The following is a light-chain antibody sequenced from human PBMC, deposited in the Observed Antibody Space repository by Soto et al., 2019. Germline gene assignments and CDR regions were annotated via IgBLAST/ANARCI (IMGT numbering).Light chain of an antibody. CDR2: GNS. CDR1: SSNIGAGYD. Sequence: QSVLTQPPSVSGAPGQRVTISCTGSSSNIGAGYDVHWYQQLPGTAPKLLIYGNSNRPSGVPDRFSGSKSGTSASLAITGLQAEYEADYYCLSYVSSLSGWVFGGGTKLTVL. CDR3: LSYVSSLSGWV. V-gene: IGLV1-40*01. J-gene: IGLJ2*01.